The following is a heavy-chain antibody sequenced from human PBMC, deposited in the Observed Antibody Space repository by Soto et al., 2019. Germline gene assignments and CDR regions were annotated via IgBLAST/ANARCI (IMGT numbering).Heavy chain of an antibody. J-gene: IGHJ4*02. CDR2: INTDGSVA. CDR3: VRDMQLCSLDS. D-gene: IGHD2-15*01. Sequence: EVQLVESGVGLVQPGESLRLSCAASGLTFRSYWMHWVRQDPGKGLVWVSLINTDGSVAMYVDSVKGRFTISRDNAQNTLYLHINGLRAEYTAVYYCVRDMQLCSLDSWGQGTLVSVSS. CDR1: GLTFRSYW. V-gene: IGHV3-74*03.